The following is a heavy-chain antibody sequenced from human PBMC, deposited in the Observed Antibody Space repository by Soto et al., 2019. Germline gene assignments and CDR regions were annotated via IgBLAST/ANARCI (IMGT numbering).Heavy chain of an antibody. D-gene: IGHD5-12*01. J-gene: IGHJ6*02. Sequence: QVQLQESGPGLVKPSETLSLTCTVSGGSVSSGSYYWSWIRQPPGKGLEWIGYIYYSGSTNYNPSLKSRVTISVDTSKNQFSLKLSSVTAADTAVYYCARDTGDGYNYKAYYYYGMDVWGQGTTVTVSS. V-gene: IGHV4-61*01. CDR1: GGSVSSGSYY. CDR2: IYYSGST. CDR3: ARDTGDGYNYKAYYYYGMDV.